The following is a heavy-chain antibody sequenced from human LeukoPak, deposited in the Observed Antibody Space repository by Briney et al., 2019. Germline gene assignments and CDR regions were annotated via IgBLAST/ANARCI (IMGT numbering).Heavy chain of an antibody. CDR3: ATDPARWVGEIPTAY. V-gene: IGHV4-39*07. D-gene: IGHD3-10*01. J-gene: IGHJ4*02. Sequence: AETLSLTCSVSGLSINSSRNYYWGWLRQPPGEGLEWIGSIYYSGSTYYNTSLKSRVTISVDTSKNQFSLKLSSVTAADTAVYYCATDPARWVGEIPTAYWGQGTLVTVSS. CDR1: GLSINSSRNYY. CDR2: IYYSGST.